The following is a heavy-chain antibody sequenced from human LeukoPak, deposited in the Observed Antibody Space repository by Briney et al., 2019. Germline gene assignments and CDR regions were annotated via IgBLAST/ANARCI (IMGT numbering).Heavy chain of an antibody. J-gene: IGHJ6*03. CDR1: XFIFSDYS. Sequence: GGSLRLSCXASXFIFSDYSVSWVRQAPGKGLEWISYISGHSTAIYYADSVMGRFTISRDNAKDSLYLQMNSLSAEDTAVYYCAREPRYSHYYLDVWGEGTTVIVSS. V-gene: IGHV3-48*04. CDR2: ISGHSTAI. D-gene: IGHD5-18*01. CDR3: AREPRYSHYYLDV.